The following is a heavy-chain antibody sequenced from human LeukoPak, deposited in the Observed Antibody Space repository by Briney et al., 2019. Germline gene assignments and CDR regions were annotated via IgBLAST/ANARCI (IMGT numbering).Heavy chain of an antibody. D-gene: IGHD2-2*01. V-gene: IGHV3-33*06. CDR2: IRFDGSNK. CDR1: GFTFISYG. CDR3: AKNYCSSTSCYASAIDY. J-gene: IGHJ4*02. Sequence: PGRSLRLSCTASGFTFISYGMHWLGQAPGKGLEWVAVIRFDGSNKYYAASVKGRFTISRDNSKNTLYLQMNSLRAEDTAVYYCAKNYCSSTSCYASAIDYWGQGTLVTVSS.